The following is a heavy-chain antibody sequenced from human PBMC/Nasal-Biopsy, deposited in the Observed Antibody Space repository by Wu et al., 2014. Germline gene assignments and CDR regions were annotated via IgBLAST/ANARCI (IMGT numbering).Heavy chain of an antibody. CDR3: ARVGRWLVQSGWFDP. J-gene: IGHJ5*02. V-gene: IGHV1-18*01. CDR2: ISAYNANT. D-gene: IGHD6-19*01. Sequence: CKASGYTFTSYGFNWVRQAPGQGLEWMGWISAYNANTNYAQNLQGRITMTTDTSTSTAYMELRSLRSDDTAVYYCARVGRWLVQSGWFDPWGQGTLVTVSS. CDR1: GYTFTSYG.